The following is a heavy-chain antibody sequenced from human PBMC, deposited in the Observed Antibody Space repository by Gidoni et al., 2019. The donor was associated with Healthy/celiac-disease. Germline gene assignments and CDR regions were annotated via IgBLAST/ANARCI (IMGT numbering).Heavy chain of an antibody. D-gene: IGHD3-9*01. Sequence: EVQLLESGGGLVQPGGSLRLSCAASGFTFSSYAMSWVRQAPGKGLEWVSAISGSGGSKYYADSVKGRFTISRDNSKNTLYLQMNSLRAEDTAVYYCAKARGILTGYRYYYYGMDVWGQGTTVTVSS. CDR1: GFTFSSYA. CDR3: AKARGILTGYRYYYYGMDV. J-gene: IGHJ6*02. CDR2: ISGSGGSK. V-gene: IGHV3-23*01.